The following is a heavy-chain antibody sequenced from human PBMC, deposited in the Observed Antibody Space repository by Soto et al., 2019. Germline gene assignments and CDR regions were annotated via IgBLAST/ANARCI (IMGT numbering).Heavy chain of an antibody. V-gene: IGHV3-23*01. CDR1: GFTFSSYA. J-gene: IGHJ6*02. CDR2: ISGSGGST. Sequence: PGGSLRLSCAASGFTFSSYAMSWVRQAPGKGLEWVSAISGSGGSTYYADSVKGRFTISRDNSKNTLYLQMNSLKTEDTPVYYCNVYCSGGSCYPLYYYYYYGMDVWGQGTTVTVSS. CDR3: NVYCSGGSCYPLYYYYYYGMDV. D-gene: IGHD2-15*01.